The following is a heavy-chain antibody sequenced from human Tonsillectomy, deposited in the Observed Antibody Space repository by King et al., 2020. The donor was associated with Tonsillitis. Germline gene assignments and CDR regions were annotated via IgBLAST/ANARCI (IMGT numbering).Heavy chain of an antibody. CDR3: ARDIGDWGDY. CDR1: GGTFSSYA. V-gene: IGHV1-69*06. CDR2: IIPSFGPA. J-gene: IGHJ4*02. D-gene: IGHD7-27*01. Sequence: VQLVESGAEVKKPGSSVKVSCKTSGGTFSSYAFSWVRQAPGQGREWMGGIIPSFGPAIYAKNFQGRVTIIVDKSTSTTYMELSSLRSEDTAVYYCARDIGDWGDYWGQGTLVTVSS.